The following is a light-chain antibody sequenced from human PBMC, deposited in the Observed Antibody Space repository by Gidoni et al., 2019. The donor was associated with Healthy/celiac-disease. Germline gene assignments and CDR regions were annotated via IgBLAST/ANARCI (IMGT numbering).Light chain of an antibody. Sequence: DIQMTQSPSSLSASVGDRVTITCRASQSISSYLNWYQQKPGKAPKLLIYAASSLQSGVPARFSGSGSGTDFTLTISSLQPEDFEPYYCQQSYSTLLTFGGGTKVEIK. CDR3: QQSYSTLLT. J-gene: IGKJ4*01. V-gene: IGKV1-39*01. CDR2: AAS. CDR1: QSISSY.